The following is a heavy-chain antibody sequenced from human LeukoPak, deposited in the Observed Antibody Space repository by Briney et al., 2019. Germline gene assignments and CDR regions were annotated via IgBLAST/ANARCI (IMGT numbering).Heavy chain of an antibody. CDR1: GFTFSSYA. Sequence: GGSLRLSCAASGFTFSSYAMHWVRQAPGKGLEWVAVISYDGSNKYYADSVKGRFTISRDNSKNTLYLQMNSLRADDTAVYYCAREPQGFGELYFDYWGQGTLVTVSS. CDR2: ISYDGSNK. D-gene: IGHD3-10*01. CDR3: AREPQGFGELYFDY. J-gene: IGHJ4*02. V-gene: IGHV3-30*01.